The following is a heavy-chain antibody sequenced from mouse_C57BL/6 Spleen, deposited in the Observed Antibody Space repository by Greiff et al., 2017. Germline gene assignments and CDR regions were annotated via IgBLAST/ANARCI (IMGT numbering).Heavy chain of an antibody. D-gene: IGHD2-4*01. Sequence: EVQLQQSGAELVRPGASVKLSCTASGFNIKDDYMHWVKQRPEQGLEWIGWIDPENGDTEYASQFPGKATITADTSSNTAYLQLCRQTSGDTAVDNGTTYDYDGYFDVWGTGTTVTVSS. CDR2: IDPENGDT. V-gene: IGHV14-4*01. J-gene: IGHJ1*03. CDR3: TTYDYDGYFDV. CDR1: GFNIKDDY.